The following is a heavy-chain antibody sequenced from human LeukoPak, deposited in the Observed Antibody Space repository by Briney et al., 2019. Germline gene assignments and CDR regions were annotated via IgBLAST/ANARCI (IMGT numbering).Heavy chain of an antibody. Sequence: GGSLRLSCAASGFTFSGYEMNWVRQAPGKGLEWVSCISTSGNTIYYADSLKGRFTASRDNARNSLYLQVNSLRAEDTAIYYCARDGPGYSFDYWGQGTLVTVSS. CDR1: GFTFSGYE. D-gene: IGHD5-18*01. CDR2: ISTSGNTI. V-gene: IGHV3-48*03. J-gene: IGHJ4*02. CDR3: ARDGPGYSFDY.